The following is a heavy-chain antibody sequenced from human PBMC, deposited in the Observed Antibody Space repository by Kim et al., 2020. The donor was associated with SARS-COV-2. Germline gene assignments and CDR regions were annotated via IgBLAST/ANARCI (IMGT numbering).Heavy chain of an antibody. J-gene: IGHJ5*02. Sequence: QKFQGGVTMTEDTSTDTAYMELSSLRSEDTAVYYCATDRGVRGRYGGFDPWGQGTLVTVSS. V-gene: IGHV1-24*01. CDR3: ATDRGVRGRYGGFDP. D-gene: IGHD3-10*01.